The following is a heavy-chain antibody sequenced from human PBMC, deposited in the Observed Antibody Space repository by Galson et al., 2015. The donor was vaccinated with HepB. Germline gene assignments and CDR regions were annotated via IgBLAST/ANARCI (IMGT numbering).Heavy chain of an antibody. V-gene: IGHV4-59*01. CDR3: ARGGASGSYGYYSY. CDR1: GGSISNYY. J-gene: IGHJ4*02. Sequence: SETLSLTCTVSGGSISNYYWSWIRQPPGKGLEWIGLIYSSGNTNYNPSLKSRITLSVDTSKNQFSLKLSSVTAADTAMYYCARGGASGSYGYYSYWGQGTLVTVSS. CDR2: IYSSGNT. D-gene: IGHD3-22*01.